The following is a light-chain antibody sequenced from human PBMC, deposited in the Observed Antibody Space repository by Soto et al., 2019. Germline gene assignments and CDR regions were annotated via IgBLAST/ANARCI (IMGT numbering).Light chain of an antibody. CDR2: EVN. V-gene: IGLV2-14*01. Sequence: QSALTQPASVSGSPGQSITTSCTGTSSDIGRYNYVSWFQQHPGKVPKLVIFEVNYRPSGVSDRFSGSTSGNTASLTITGLQAEDEADYYCTSCITANTRCVFGSGTKVTVL. CDR3: TSCITANTRCV. CDR1: SSDIGRYNY. J-gene: IGLJ1*01.